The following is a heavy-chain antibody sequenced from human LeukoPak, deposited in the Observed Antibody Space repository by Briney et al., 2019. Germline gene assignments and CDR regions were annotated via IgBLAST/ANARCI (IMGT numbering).Heavy chain of an antibody. CDR3: ARGEVSVLWFGELSGAFDI. CDR2: IYYSGIT. J-gene: IGHJ3*02. Sequence: PSETLSLTCTVSGGSISSGGYYWSWIRQHPGKGLEWIGYIYYSGITYYNPSLKSRVTISVDTSKNQFSLKLSSVTAADTAVYYCARGEVSVLWFGELSGAFDIWGQGTMVTVSS. CDR1: GGSISSGGYY. D-gene: IGHD3-10*01. V-gene: IGHV4-31*03.